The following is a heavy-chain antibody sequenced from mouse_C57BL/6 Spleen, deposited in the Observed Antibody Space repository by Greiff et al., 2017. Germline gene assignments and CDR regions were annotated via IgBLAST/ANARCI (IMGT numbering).Heavy chain of an antibody. Sequence: EVKVVESEGGLVQPGSSMKLSCTASGFTFSDYYMAWVRQVPEKGLEWVANINYDGSSTYYLDSLKSRFIISRDNAKNILYLQMSSLKSEDTATYYCARVSIYYYGSSAFDYWGQGTTLTVSS. V-gene: IGHV5-16*01. CDR3: ARVSIYYYGSSAFDY. CDR1: GFTFSDYY. CDR2: INYDGSST. J-gene: IGHJ2*01. D-gene: IGHD1-1*01.